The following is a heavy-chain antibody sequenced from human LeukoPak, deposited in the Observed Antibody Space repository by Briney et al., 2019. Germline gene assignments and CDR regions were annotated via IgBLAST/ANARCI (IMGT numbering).Heavy chain of an antibody. V-gene: IGHV3-64*01. CDR1: GFTFSSYG. D-gene: IGHD5-24*01. CDR3: ARERPASRDGYNALEH. Sequence: GGSLRLSGAASGFTFSSYGMHWVRQAPGKGLECVSAISINGGSTYYANSVKGRFTISRDNSKNTLYLQMGSLRAEDMAVYYCARERPASRDGYNALEHWGQGTLVTVSS. CDR2: ISINGGST. J-gene: IGHJ1*01.